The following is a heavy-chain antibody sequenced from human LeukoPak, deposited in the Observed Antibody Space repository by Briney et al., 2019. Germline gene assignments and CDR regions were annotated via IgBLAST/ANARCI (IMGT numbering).Heavy chain of an antibody. CDR3: ARDQRGHSGSHTLV. V-gene: IGHV3-21*01. CDR1: GFTFSSYS. Sequence: GGSLRLSCAASGFTFSSYSMNWVRQAPGKGLEWVSSISSSSSYIYYADSVKGRFTISRDNAKNSLYLQMNSLRAEDTAVYYCARDQRGHSGSHTLVWGQGTLVTVSS. J-gene: IGHJ4*02. D-gene: IGHD5-12*01. CDR2: ISSSSSYI.